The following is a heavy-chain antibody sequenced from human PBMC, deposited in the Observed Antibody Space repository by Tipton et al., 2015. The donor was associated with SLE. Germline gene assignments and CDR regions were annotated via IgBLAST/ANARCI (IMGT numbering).Heavy chain of an antibody. CDR2: VYVSGST. J-gene: IGHJ4*01. V-gene: IGHV4-59*01. CDR1: GGSISSYY. CDR3: ARGAKERITLVRVRPYYFDY. D-gene: IGHD3-10*01. Sequence: TLSLTCTISGGSISSYYWTWIRQSPGKGLEWIGYVYVSGSTNYNPSLKSRVTISVDTSKNQFSLSLTSVTAADTAVYYCARGAKERITLVRVRPYYFDYWGQGSLVTVSS.